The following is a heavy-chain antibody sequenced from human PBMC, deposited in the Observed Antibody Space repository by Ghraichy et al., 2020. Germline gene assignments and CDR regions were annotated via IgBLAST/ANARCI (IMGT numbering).Heavy chain of an antibody. CDR2: IYYSGST. CDR3: ARHRYYYDSSVGYWYFDL. V-gene: IGHV4-39*01. J-gene: IGHJ2*01. Sequence: SETLSLTCTVSGGSISSSSYYWGWIRQPPGKGLEWIGSIYYSGSTYYNPSLKSRVTISVDTSKNQFSLKLSSVTAADTAVYYCARHRYYYDSSVGYWYFDLWGRGTLVTVSS. D-gene: IGHD3-22*01. CDR1: GGSISSSSYY.